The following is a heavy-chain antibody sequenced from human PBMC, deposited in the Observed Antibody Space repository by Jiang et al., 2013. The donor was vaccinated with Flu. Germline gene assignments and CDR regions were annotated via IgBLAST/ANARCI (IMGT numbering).Heavy chain of an antibody. CDR1: GFTVSNNY. J-gene: IGHJ4*02. CDR3: ARGFRSSISQVFDY. Sequence: VQLVESGGGLIQPGGSLRLSCAASGFTVSNNYMSWVRQAPGKGLEWVSIIYSGGSTYYADSVKGRFTISRDNSKNTLYLQMNSLRAEDTAVYYCARGFRSSISQVFDYWGQGTLVTVSS. D-gene: IGHD2-2*01. CDR2: IYSGGST. V-gene: IGHV3-53*01.